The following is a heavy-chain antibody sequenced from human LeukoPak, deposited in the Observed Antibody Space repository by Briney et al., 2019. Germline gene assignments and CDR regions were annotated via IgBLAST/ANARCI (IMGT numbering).Heavy chain of an antibody. Sequence: GGSLRLSCAASGFTFTTYEMNWVRQAPGKGLEWVSYISGSGSSIYYADSVEGRFTISRDNAKHSLYLQMNSLRAGDTAVYYCARELGYCRGGDYWGQGTLVTVSS. V-gene: IGHV3-48*03. CDR2: ISGSGSSI. CDR1: GFTFTTYE. D-gene: IGHD2-15*01. J-gene: IGHJ4*02. CDR3: ARELGYCRGGDY.